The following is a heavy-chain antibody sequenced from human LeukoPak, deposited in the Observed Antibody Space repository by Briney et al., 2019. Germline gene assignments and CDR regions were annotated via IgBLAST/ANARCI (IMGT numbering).Heavy chain of an antibody. CDR1: GGSISSYY. J-gene: IGHJ3*02. CDR3: ARVIRYYDILTGYYPDAFDI. V-gene: IGHV4-59*01. CDR2: IYYSGST. Sequence: SETLSLTCTVSGGSISSYYWSWIRQPPGKGLEWIGYIYYSGSTNYNPPLKSRVTISVDTTKNQFSLKLSSVTAADTAVYYCARVIRYYDILTGYYPDAFDIWGQGTMVTVSS. D-gene: IGHD3-9*01.